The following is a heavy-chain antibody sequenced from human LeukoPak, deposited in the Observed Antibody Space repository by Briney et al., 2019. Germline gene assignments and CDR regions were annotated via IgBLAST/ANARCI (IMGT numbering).Heavy chain of an antibody. V-gene: IGHV4-59*01. Sequence: TSETLSLICTVSGGSISSYYWSWIRQPPGKGLEWIGYIYYSGSTNYNPSLKSRVTISVDTSKNQFSLKLSSVTAADTAVYYCARDQGYCSSTSCHISWFDPWGQGTLVTVSS. D-gene: IGHD2-2*01. CDR2: IYYSGST. CDR1: GGSISSYY. J-gene: IGHJ5*02. CDR3: ARDQGYCSSTSCHISWFDP.